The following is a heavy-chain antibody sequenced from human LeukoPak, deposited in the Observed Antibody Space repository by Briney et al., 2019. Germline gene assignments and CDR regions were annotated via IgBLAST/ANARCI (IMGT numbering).Heavy chain of an antibody. CDR1: GGSISSSNNY. CDR2: MFYSGST. V-gene: IGHV4-39*01. D-gene: IGHD3-10*01. Sequence: SETLSLTCTVSGGSISSSNNYWGWIRQPPGKGLEWIGGMFYSGSTHYNPSLKSRVTISVDTSKNQFSLKLSSVTAADTAVYYCARHRYYYRSGSYYGAPYYMDVWGKGTTVTISS. CDR3: ARHRYYYRSGSYYGAPYYMDV. J-gene: IGHJ6*03.